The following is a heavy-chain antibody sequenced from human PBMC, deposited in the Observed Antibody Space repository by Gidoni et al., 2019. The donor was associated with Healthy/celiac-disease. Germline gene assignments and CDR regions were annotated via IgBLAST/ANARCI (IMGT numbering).Heavy chain of an antibody. CDR1: GGSISSSNW. Sequence: QVQLQESGPGLVKPSGTLSLTCAVSGGSISSSNWWSWVRQPPGKGLEWIGGIYHSGSTNYNPSLKSRVTISVDKSKNQFSLKLSSVTAADTAVYYCASIRYCSGGSCSWNVWGQGTTVTVSS. CDR3: ASIRYCSGGSCSWNV. CDR2: IYHSGST. V-gene: IGHV4-4*02. J-gene: IGHJ6*02. D-gene: IGHD2-15*01.